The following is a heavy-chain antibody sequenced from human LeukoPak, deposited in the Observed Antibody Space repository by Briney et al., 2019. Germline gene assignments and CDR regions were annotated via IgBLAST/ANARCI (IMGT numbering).Heavy chain of an antibody. J-gene: IGHJ5*02. CDR2: IYYSGST. V-gene: IGHV4-39*07. CDR3: ARASRGSGSSWFDP. D-gene: IGHD3-10*01. CDR1: GGSISSGSYY. Sequence: PSETLSLTCTVSGGSISSGSYYWGWIRQPPGKGLEWIGSIYYSGSTYYNPSLKSRVTISVDTSKNQFSLKLSSVTAADTAVYYCARASRGSGSSWFDPWGQGTLVTVSS.